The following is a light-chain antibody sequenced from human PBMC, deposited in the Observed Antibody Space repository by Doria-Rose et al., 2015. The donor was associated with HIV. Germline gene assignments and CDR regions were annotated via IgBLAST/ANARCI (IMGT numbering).Light chain of an antibody. J-gene: IGKJ5*01. CDR1: QRVKSSY. CDR3: QQYGTSRGA. CDR2: DAS. Sequence: TQSPGTLSLSPGERATLSCRASQRVKSSYLAWYQQKPGQAPRLLIYDASTRATGIPDRFSGSGSATDFTRTISRLEPEDVAVYYCQQYGTSRGAFGQGTRLEIK. V-gene: IGKV3-20*01.